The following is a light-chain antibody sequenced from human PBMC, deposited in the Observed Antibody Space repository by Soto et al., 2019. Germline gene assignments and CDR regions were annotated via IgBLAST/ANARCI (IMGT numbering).Light chain of an antibody. CDR2: WAS. CDR1: QSVFYNSNNKNY. J-gene: IGKJ2*01. Sequence: DIVMTQSPDSLAVSLGERATIDCRSSQSVFYNSNNKNYLAWYQQKPGQPPKLLIYWASTRESGVPDRFSGRGSWTEFPFTISNPQAEDGDAYYCQQFYGTPTTFGQGTKLEIK. V-gene: IGKV4-1*01. CDR3: QQFYGTPTT.